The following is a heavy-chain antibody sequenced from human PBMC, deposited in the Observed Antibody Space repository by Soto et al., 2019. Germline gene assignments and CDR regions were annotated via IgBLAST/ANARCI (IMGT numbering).Heavy chain of an antibody. J-gene: IGHJ6*03. Sequence: GGSLRLSCAASGFTFSSYAMSWVRQAPGKGLEWVSAISGSGGSTYYADSVKGRFTISRDNSKNTLYLQMNSLRAEDTAVYYCAKAGGYCSSTSCHHYYMDVWGKGTTVTVSS. V-gene: IGHV3-23*01. CDR1: GFTFSSYA. CDR2: ISGSGGST. CDR3: AKAGGYCSSTSCHHYYMDV. D-gene: IGHD2-2*01.